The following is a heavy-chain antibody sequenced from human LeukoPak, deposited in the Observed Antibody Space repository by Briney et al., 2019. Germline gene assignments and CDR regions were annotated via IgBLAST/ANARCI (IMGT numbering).Heavy chain of an antibody. CDR2: ISSSSSYI. V-gene: IGHV3-21*01. CDR3: ARVVEYCSSTSCYHGAFDY. J-gene: IGHJ4*02. D-gene: IGHD2-2*01. CDR1: GFTFSYYT. Sequence: SGGSLRLSCAASGFTFSYYTIHWVRQAPGKGLEWVSSISSSSSYIYYADSVKGRFTISRDNAKNSLYLQMNSLRAEDTAVYYCARVVEYCSSTSCYHGAFDYWGQGTLVTVSS.